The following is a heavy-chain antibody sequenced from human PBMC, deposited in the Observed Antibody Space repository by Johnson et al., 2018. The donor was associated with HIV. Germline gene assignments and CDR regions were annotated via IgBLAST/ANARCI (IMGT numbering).Heavy chain of an antibody. D-gene: IGHD2-15*01. V-gene: IGHV3-23*04. CDR3: ARSPRIVVVVAATVGHAFDI. CDR2: ISGSGGST. Sequence: VQLVESGGGLVQRGGSLRLSCAASGFTFSSYAMSWVRQAPGKGLAWVSAISGSGGSTHYADSVQGRFTISRDNSKNTLYLQMNSLRAEDTAVYYCARSPRIVVVVAATVGHAFDIWGQGTMVTVSS. CDR1: GFTFSSYA. J-gene: IGHJ3*02.